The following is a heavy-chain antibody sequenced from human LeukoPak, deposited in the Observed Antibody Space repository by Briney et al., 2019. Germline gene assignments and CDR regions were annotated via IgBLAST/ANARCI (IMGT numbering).Heavy chain of an antibody. J-gene: IGHJ5*02. V-gene: IGHV4-30-2*01. CDR1: GGSISSGGYS. Sequence: PSETLSLTCAVSGGSISSGGYSWSWLRQPPGKGLEWIGYIYHSGSTYYNPSLKSRVTISVDRSKNQFSLKLSSVTAADTAVYYCAREAPTMVRGVIGWFDPWGQGTLVTVSS. CDR3: AREAPTMVRGVIGWFDP. CDR2: IYHSGST. D-gene: IGHD3-10*01.